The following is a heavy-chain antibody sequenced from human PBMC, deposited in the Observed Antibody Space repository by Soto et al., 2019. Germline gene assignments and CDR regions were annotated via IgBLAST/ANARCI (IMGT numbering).Heavy chain of an antibody. V-gene: IGHV4-61*01. CDR2: VHSSGIT. J-gene: IGHJ5*02. Sequence: PSETLSLTCTVSGGSVSNDNFYWSWIRHPPGKGPEWIGYVHSSGITNYNPSLKRRVTISVDTSRNQFSLRLSSVTAADTAVYYCARGLTMGQLPSHFDHWGQGTLVTVSS. CDR3: ARGLTMGQLPSHFDH. CDR1: GGSVSNDNFY. D-gene: IGHD3-16*01.